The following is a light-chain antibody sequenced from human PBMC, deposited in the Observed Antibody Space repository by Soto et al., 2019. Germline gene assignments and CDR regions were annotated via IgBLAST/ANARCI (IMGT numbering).Light chain of an antibody. CDR2: DTA. J-gene: IGLJ1*01. CDR1: TGAVTNGHY. Sequence: QAVVTQEPSLTVSPGGTVTLTCGSSTGAVTNGHYPYWFQQKPGQAPRTLIYDTANRHSWTPARFSGSLLEGKAALTLSGAQPEDEAEYYCLLSYNGPYVFGAGTKVTV. CDR3: LLSYNGPYV. V-gene: IGLV7-46*01.